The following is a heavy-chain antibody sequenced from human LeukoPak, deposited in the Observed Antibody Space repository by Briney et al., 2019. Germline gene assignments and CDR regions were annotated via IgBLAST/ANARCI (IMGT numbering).Heavy chain of an antibody. CDR1: GGSISSGSYY. J-gene: IGHJ4*02. V-gene: IGHV4-61*02. CDR3: ARELSGFQL. Sequence: PSETLSLTCTVSGGSISSGSYYWSWIRQPAGKGLVWIGRIYTSGSTNYNPSLKSRVTISVDTSKNQFSLKLSSVTAADTAVYYCARELSGFQLWSQGTLVTVSS. D-gene: IGHD3-22*01. CDR2: IYTSGST.